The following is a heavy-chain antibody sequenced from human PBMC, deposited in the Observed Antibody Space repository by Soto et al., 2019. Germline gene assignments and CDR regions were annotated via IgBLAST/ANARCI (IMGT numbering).Heavy chain of an antibody. V-gene: IGHV3-48*03. CDR1: GFTFSSYE. Sequence: GGSLRLSCAAPGFTFSSYEMMWVRQAPGKGLEWVSYIHINVDTTYYADSVKGRFTISRDNAKNSMYLQMNSLRAGDTAVYYCATSLSGYFYNYWGQGTLVTVSS. D-gene: IGHD3-22*01. J-gene: IGHJ4*02. CDR3: ATSLSGYFYNY. CDR2: IHINVDTT.